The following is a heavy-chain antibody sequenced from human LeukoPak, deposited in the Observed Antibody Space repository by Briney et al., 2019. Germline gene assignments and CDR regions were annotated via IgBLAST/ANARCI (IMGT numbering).Heavy chain of an antibody. CDR3: AKGKDYYDSSGYYAPFDY. CDR2: ISGSGNNM. J-gene: IGHJ4*02. Sequence: GGSLRLSCAASGFAFSDFWMSWVRQAPGKGLEWVSAISGSGNNMYYADPVKGRFTVSRDNSKNTLSLQMNSLRAEDTAVYYCAKGKDYYDSSGYYAPFDYWGQGTLVTVSS. V-gene: IGHV3-23*01. CDR1: GFAFSDFW. D-gene: IGHD3-22*01.